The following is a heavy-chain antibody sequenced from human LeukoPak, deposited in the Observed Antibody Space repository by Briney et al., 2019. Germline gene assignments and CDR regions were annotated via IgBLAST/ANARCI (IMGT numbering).Heavy chain of an antibody. D-gene: IGHD4-23*01. CDR3: ARHDYGGSPYSS. V-gene: IGHV4-59*01. Sequence: SETLSLTCTVSGGSISSYYWSWIRQPPGKGLEWIGYIYYSGSTNYNPSLKSRVTISVDTSKNQFSLKLSSVTAADTAVYYCARHDYGGSPYSSWGQGTLVTVSS. CDR2: IYYSGST. J-gene: IGHJ5*02. CDR1: GGSISSYY.